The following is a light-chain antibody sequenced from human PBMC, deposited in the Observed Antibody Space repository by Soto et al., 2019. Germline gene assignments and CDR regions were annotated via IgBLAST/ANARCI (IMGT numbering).Light chain of an antibody. CDR3: QHYNSYSEA. CDR2: KAS. V-gene: IGKV1-5*03. J-gene: IGKJ1*01. Sequence: DIQXTXXPXXXXGXXXXXXTITCRASQTISSWLAWYQQKPGKAPKLLIYKASTLKSGVPSRFSGSGSGTEFTLTISSLQPDDFATYYCQHYNSYSEAFGQGTKV. CDR1: QTISSW.